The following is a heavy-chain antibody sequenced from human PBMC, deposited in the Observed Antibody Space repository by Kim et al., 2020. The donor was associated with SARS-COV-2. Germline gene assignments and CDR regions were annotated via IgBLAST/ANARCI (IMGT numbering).Heavy chain of an antibody. D-gene: IGHD2-8*01. Sequence: GGSLRLSCAASGFTVSSNYMSWVRQAPGKGLEWVSVIYSDGSTYYADSVKGRFTISRDNSKNTLYLQMNSLRAGDTAVYYCAREGYCTDGVCPMDYWGQGTLVTVSS. CDR1: GFTVSSNY. J-gene: IGHJ4*02. CDR3: AREGYCTDGVCPMDY. V-gene: IGHV3-53*01. CDR2: IYSDGST.